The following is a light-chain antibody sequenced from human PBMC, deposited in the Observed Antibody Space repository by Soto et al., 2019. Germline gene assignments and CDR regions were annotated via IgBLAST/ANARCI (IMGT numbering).Light chain of an antibody. Sequence: EIVLSQSRGTLSLSPGERATLSCRASQSVSSSYLAWYQQRPGQAPRLLIDGASTRATGIPDRFSGSGSGTDFTLTIDRLEPEDFAVYYCQQYGSSGTFGQGTKVDI. CDR1: QSVSSSY. CDR2: GAS. CDR3: QQYGSSGT. V-gene: IGKV3-20*01. J-gene: IGKJ1*01.